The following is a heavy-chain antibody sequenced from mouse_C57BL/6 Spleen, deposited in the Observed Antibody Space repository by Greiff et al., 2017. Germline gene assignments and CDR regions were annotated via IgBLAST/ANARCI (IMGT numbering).Heavy chain of an antibody. CDR2: IHPNSGST. V-gene: IGHV1-64*01. CDR3: SYDYGSSYVWFAY. D-gene: IGHD1-1*01. CDR1: GYTFTSYW. Sequence: VQLQQPGAELVKPGASVKLSCKASGYTFTSYWMHWVKQRPGQGLEWIGMIHPNSGSTNYNEKFKSKATLTVDKSSSTAYMQLSSLTSEDSAVYYCSYDYGSSYVWFAYWGQGTLVTVSA. J-gene: IGHJ3*01.